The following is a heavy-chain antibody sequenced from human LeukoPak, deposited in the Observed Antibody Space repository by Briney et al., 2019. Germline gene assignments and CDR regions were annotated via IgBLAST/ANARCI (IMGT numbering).Heavy chain of an antibody. CDR1: GGSFSGYY. Sequence: SETLSLTCAVYGGSFSGYYWSWIRQPPGKGLEWIGEINHSGSTNYNPSLKSRVTISVDTSKNQFSLKLSSVTAADTAVYYCAGGGSGSYYNIPYYYYGMDVWGKGTTVTVSS. V-gene: IGHV4-34*01. CDR3: AGGGSGSYYNIPYYYYGMDV. D-gene: IGHD3-10*01. J-gene: IGHJ6*04. CDR2: INHSGST.